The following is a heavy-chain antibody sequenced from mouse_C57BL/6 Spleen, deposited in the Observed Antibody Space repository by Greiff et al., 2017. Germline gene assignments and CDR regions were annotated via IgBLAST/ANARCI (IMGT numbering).Heavy chain of an antibody. Sequence: VQLQQPGAELVRPGSSVKLSCKASGYTFTSYWMDWVKQRPGQGLEWIGNIYPSDSETHYNQKFKDKATLTVDKSSSTAYMQLSRLTSEDSAVYYCARRDYGSRYFDVWGTGTTVTVSS. V-gene: IGHV1-61*01. J-gene: IGHJ1*03. CDR2: IYPSDSET. CDR1: GYTFTSYW. D-gene: IGHD1-1*01. CDR3: ARRDYGSRYFDV.